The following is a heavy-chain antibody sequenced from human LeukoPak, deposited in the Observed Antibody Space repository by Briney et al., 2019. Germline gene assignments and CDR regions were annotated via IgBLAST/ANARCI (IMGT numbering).Heavy chain of an antibody. D-gene: IGHD3-16*01. CDR3: ATAGLGWFDP. CDR1: GYTLTELS. Sequence: SVNVSCKVSGYTLTELSMHWVRQAPGKGLEWMGGFDPEDGETIYAQKFQGRVTMTEDTSTDTAYMELSRLRSEDTAVYYCATAGLGWFDPWGQGTLVTVSS. CDR2: FDPEDGET. J-gene: IGHJ5*02. V-gene: IGHV1-24*01.